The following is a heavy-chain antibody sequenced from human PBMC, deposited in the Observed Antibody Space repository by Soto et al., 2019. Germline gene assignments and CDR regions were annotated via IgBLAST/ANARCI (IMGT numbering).Heavy chain of an antibody. D-gene: IGHD6-6*01. V-gene: IGHV5-10-1*01. CDR3: VSRGRAARFWSAP. CDR2: IDPSDSYT. J-gene: IGHJ5*02. Sequence: PGESLKISCKGSGYSFTSYWISWVRQMPGKGLEWMGRIDPSDSYTNYSPSFQGHVTISADKSISTAYLQWSSLKASDTAMYYCVSRGRAARFWSAPWARGTLDTVSS. CDR1: GYSFTSYW.